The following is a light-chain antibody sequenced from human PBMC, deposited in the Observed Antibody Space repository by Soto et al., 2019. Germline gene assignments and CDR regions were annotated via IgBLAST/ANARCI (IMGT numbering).Light chain of an antibody. J-gene: IGKJ4*02. CDR1: QYIVDY. Sequence: SQMTQSPSSLSASVGDRVTITCRASQYIVDYLNWYQQTPGKAPKLLIFGASNLHIGVPSRFSGSGSGTEFTLTINILQPEDGATYYCQEYVFPLGPFGGGTMV. CDR3: QEYVFPLGP. CDR2: GAS. V-gene: IGKV1-39*01.